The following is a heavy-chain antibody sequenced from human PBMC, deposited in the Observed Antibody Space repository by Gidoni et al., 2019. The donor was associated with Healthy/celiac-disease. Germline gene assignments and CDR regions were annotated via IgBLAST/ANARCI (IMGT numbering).Heavy chain of an antibody. CDR2: IWYDGSNK. Sequence: QVQLVESGGGVVQPGRSLRLSCAASGFPFSSYGMHWVRQAPGKGLEWVAVIWYDGSNKYYADSVKGRFTISRDNSKNTLYLQRNSLRAEDTAVYYCARDGETYSSSWYVSSGYYFDYWGQGTLVTVSS. J-gene: IGHJ4*02. CDR1: GFPFSSYG. V-gene: IGHV3-33*01. CDR3: ARDGETYSSSWYVSSGYYFDY. D-gene: IGHD6-13*01.